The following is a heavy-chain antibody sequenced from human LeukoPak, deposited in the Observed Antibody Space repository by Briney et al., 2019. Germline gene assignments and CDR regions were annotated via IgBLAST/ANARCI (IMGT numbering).Heavy chain of an antibody. D-gene: IGHD2-2*01. Sequence: ASVKVSCKASGGTFSSYAISWVRQAPGQGLEWMGRIIPIFGTANYAQKFQGRVTITTDVSTSTAYMELSSLRSEDTAVYYCARVVPAATSTWYFDYWGQGTLVTVSS. CDR2: IIPIFGTA. CDR1: GGTFSSYA. V-gene: IGHV1-69*05. CDR3: ARVVPAATSTWYFDY. J-gene: IGHJ4*02.